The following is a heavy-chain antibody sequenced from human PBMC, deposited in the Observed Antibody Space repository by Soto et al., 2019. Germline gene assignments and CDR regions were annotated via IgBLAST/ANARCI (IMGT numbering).Heavy chain of an antibody. CDR3: AKDSITSSSSYDLDH. V-gene: IGHV3-23*01. CDR2: ITGTGVSI. CDR1: GFSFSGYA. D-gene: IGHD6-6*01. Sequence: EVQLLESGGGLVQPGGSLRLSCVASGFSFSGYAMSWVRQAPGKGLVWVSSITGTGVSIYYADSVRGRFTISRDNPENTLYLQMSSLRAEDAARYSCAKDSITSSSSYDLDHWGRGALVTVSS. J-gene: IGHJ4*02.